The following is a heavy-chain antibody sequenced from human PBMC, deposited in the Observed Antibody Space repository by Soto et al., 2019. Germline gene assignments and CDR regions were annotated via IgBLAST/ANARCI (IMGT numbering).Heavy chain of an antibody. D-gene: IGHD6-13*01. CDR2: ISACNGNT. CDR3: ARDMAAGNCDY. Sequence: QVQLVQSGAEVKKPGASVKVSCKASGYTFTSYGISWVRQAPGQGLEWMGWISACNGNTNCERKLQGIVTMTTGTSTTTDYIELRSLRSDDTAVYYCARDMAAGNCDYWGQGTLVSFSS. J-gene: IGHJ4*02. V-gene: IGHV1-18*01. CDR1: GYTFTSYG.